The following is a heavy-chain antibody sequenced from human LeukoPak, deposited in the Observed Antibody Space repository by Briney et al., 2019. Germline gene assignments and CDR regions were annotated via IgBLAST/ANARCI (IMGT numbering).Heavy chain of an antibody. V-gene: IGHV3-30*02. CDR3: AKDQESCSSGSCYWVHYDY. J-gene: IGHJ4*02. CDR2: IRYVGSNK. Sequence: TGGSLRLSCAAFGFTFSRYGMHGVRQAPGKGLEWVAFIRYVGSNKYYADSVKGRFTISRDNSKTTLYLQMNSLRAEDTAVYYCAKDQESCSSGSCYWVHYDYWGQGTLVTVSS. CDR1: GFTFSRYG. D-gene: IGHD2-15*01.